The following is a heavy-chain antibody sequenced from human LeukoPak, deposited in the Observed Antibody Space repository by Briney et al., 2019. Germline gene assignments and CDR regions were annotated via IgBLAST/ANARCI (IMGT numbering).Heavy chain of an antibody. J-gene: IGHJ4*02. CDR2: ISNSAI. V-gene: IGHV3-48*04. D-gene: IGHD3-16*01. Sequence: PGGSLRLSCATSGFTFTSYGMNWVRQAPGKGLEWVSYISNSAILYADSVKGRFTISRDNAKNSLYVQMNSLRAEDTAVYYCARDMITFGGLGYWGQGTLVTVSS. CDR3: ARDMITFGGLGY. CDR1: GFTFTSYG.